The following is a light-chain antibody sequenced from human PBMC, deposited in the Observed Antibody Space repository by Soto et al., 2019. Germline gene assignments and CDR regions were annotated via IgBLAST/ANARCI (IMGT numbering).Light chain of an antibody. CDR1: ESLSTS. V-gene: IGKV1-5*03. CDR3: QQFKSYPYT. J-gene: IGKJ2*01. CDR2: RAS. Sequence: IPMTQSPSTLSASVGDRVTITCRASESLSTSLAWYQQKPGKAPKLLIYRASNLERGVPARFSGSGSGTEFTLTISGLQPDDFATYYCQQFKSYPYTFGQGTKLEIK.